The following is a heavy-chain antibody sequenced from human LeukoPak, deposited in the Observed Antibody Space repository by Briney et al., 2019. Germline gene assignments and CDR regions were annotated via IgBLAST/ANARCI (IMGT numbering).Heavy chain of an antibody. D-gene: IGHD3-22*01. J-gene: IGHJ3*02. CDR1: GGSISSSSYY. CDR3: ARDVYYYDRSAFDI. CDR2: IYYSGST. Sequence: SETPSLTCTVSGGSISSSSYYWGWIRQPPGKGLEWIGSIYYSGSTYYNPSLKSRVTISVDTSKNQFSLKLSSVTAADTAVYYCARDVYYYDRSAFDIWGQGTMVTVSS. V-gene: IGHV4-39*07.